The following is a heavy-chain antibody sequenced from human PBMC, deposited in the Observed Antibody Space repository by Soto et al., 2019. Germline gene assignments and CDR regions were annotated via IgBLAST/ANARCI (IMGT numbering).Heavy chain of an antibody. CDR1: ELTCSSWG. Sequence: SCGVAELTCSSWGMHWVSKDPGKGREWVAVISFEGSNKYYADSVKGRFTISRDNSKNTLHLQMNSLRAEDTAVYYCAKERFLEWSPIYYYGMDVWGQGNPGHRLL. CDR2: ISFEGSNK. V-gene: IGHV3-30*18. J-gene: IGHJ6*02. CDR3: AKERFLEWSPIYYYGMDV. D-gene: IGHD3-3*01.